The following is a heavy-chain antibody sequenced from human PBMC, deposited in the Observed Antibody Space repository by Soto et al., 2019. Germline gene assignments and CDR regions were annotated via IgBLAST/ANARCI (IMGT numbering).Heavy chain of an antibody. CDR3: ARDLGYGRTVTSQREWFEP. V-gene: IGHV1-18*01. D-gene: IGHD4-17*01. Sequence: QVQLVQSGAEVKKPGTSVKVSCTASGYTFSSHGISWVRQAPGQGLQWIGWVSGDNANTNYAQSLQGRVTMTTDASTNTGHMERSSRRSADSAVYYWARDLGYGRTVTSQREWFEPWGQGNLVIVSS. CDR2: VSGDNANT. CDR1: GYTFSSHG. J-gene: IGHJ5*02.